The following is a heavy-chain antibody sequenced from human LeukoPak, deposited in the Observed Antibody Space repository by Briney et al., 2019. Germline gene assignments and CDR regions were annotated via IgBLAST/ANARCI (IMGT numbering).Heavy chain of an antibody. CDR3: ARHPFATPFDY. D-gene: IGHD2-15*01. CDR1: GGSISSSSYY. J-gene: IGHJ4*02. Sequence: PSETLSLTCAVSGGSISSSSYYWGWIRQPPGKGLEWIGYAYYSGHTNYNSSLKSRVTMSLDTSKSQFSLRLSSVTAADTAVYFCARHPFATPFDYWGPGTLVTVSS. CDR2: AYYSGHT. V-gene: IGHV4-61*05.